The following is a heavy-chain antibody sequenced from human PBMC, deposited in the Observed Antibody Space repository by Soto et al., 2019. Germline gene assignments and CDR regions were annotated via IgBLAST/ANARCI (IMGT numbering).Heavy chain of an antibody. CDR3: ARDLTGPSDY. Sequence: EVQLVESGGGLAQPGGSLRLSCAASGFTFSSYWMHWVRQAPGKGLVWVSLINRDGSNTKYADSVKGRFTISRDNAKNTLYLQMNSLRAEDTAVYYCARDLTGPSDYWGQGTLVTVSS. V-gene: IGHV3-74*03. J-gene: IGHJ4*02. CDR2: INRDGSNT. D-gene: IGHD7-27*01. CDR1: GFTFSSYW.